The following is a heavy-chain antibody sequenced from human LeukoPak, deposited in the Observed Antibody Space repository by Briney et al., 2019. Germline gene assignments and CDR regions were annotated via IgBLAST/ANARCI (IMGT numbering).Heavy chain of an antibody. V-gene: IGHV1-18*01. J-gene: IGHJ6*02. D-gene: IGHD1-26*01. CDR3: ARDPKWEGWNTEGRVMDV. Sequence: ASVNVSCKASGYTYMKYGFSWVRQVPGQGLEWLGWISTYNGNAKYAEKFQGRVTMTTDTSTSTAYMELRSLRSDDTAVYHCARDPKWEGWNTEGRVMDVWGQGTTVTVSS. CDR1: GYTYMKYG. CDR2: ISTYNGNA.